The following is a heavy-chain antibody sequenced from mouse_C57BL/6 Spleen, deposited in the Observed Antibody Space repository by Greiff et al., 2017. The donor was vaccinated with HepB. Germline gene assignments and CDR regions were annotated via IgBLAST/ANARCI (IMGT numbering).Heavy chain of an antibody. Sequence: EVQVVESEGGLVQPGSSMKLSCTASGFTFSDYYMAWVRQVPEKGLEWVANINYDGSSTYYLDSLESRFIISRDNAKNILYLQMSSLKSEDTATYYCARRGHWYFDVWGTGTTVTVSS. V-gene: IGHV5-16*01. CDR3: ARRGHWYFDV. CDR1: GFTFSDYY. J-gene: IGHJ1*03. CDR2: INYDGSST.